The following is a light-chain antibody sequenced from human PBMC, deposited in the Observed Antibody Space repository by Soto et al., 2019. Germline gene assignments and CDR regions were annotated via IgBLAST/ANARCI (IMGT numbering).Light chain of an antibody. Sequence: EIVLTQSPSTLSLSPGERATLSCRASETIRNLLAWYQHRPGQAPRLLIYDAFSRAPGIPARFSGGGSGTDFTLTISRLEPEDFGVYYCQQRHNWPITFGQGTRLEIK. V-gene: IGKV3-11*01. CDR3: QQRHNWPIT. CDR1: ETIRNL. CDR2: DAF. J-gene: IGKJ5*01.